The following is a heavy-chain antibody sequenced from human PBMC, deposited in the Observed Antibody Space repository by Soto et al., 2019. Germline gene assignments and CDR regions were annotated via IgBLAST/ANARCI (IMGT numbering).Heavy chain of an antibody. J-gene: IGHJ5*02. Sequence: EVQLVESGGGLVKPGGSLRLSRAASGFTFSSYSMNWVRHAPGKGLEWVSSISSSSRYIYYADSVNGRFTISRDNAKNSLYLQMNSLIAEDTAVYYCARDVVGATGWFDPWGQGTLVTVSS. V-gene: IGHV3-21*01. CDR1: GFTFSSYS. CDR2: ISSSSRYI. CDR3: ARDVVGATGWFDP. D-gene: IGHD1-26*01.